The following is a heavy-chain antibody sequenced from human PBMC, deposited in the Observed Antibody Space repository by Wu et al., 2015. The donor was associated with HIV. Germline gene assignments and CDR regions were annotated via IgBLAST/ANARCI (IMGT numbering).Heavy chain of an antibody. V-gene: IGHV1-18*01. D-gene: IGHD3-10*01. CDR3: ARAPMVRGKDPKXTNWFDP. J-gene: IGHJ5*02. CDR2: ISAYNGNT. CDR1: GYTFTSYG. Sequence: QVQLVQSGAEVKKPGASVKVSCKASGYTFTSYGISWVRQAPGQGLEWMGWISAYNGNTNYAQKLQGRVTMTTDTSTSTAYMELRSLRSDDTAVYYCARAPMVRGKDPKXTNWFDPWGQGTLVNRLL.